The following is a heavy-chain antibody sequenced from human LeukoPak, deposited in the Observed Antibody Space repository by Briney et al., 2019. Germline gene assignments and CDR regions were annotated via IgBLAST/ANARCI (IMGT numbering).Heavy chain of an antibody. D-gene: IGHD2-15*01. CDR3: AKGVVAATNAAYYGMDV. CDR1: GFTFSNYG. Sequence: GGSLRLSCAASGFTFSNYGMHWVRQAPGKGLEWEAVISYDESDKYYADSVKGRLTISRDNSKNTLYLQMNSLRPEDTAVYYCAKGVVAATNAAYYGMDVWGQGTTVTVSS. V-gene: IGHV3-30*18. CDR2: ISYDESDK. J-gene: IGHJ6*02.